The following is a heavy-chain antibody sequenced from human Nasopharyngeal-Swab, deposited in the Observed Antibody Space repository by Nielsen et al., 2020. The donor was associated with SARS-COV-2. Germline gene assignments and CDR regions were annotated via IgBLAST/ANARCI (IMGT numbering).Heavy chain of an antibody. J-gene: IGHJ4*02. D-gene: IGHD3-10*01. V-gene: IGHV1-8*01. CDR3: ARLGRGIPRDYYGSGSYYKN. CDR2: MNPNSGIT. Sequence: ASVKVSCKASGYTFTSYDINWVRQATGQGLEWMGWMNPNSGITGYAQKFQGRVTMTRNTSISTAYMELSSLRSEDTAVYYCARLGRGIPRDYYGSGSYYKNWGQGTLVTVSS. CDR1: GYTFTSYD.